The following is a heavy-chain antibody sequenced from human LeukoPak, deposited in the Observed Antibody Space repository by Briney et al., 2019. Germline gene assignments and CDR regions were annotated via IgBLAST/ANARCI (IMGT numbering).Heavy chain of an antibody. D-gene: IGHD3-22*01. Sequence: GGSLRLSCAASGFPFSRYAVHWVRQAPGKGLEWVALRSHDGGIEDYADSVKGRFTISRDNSRNTLYLQMNSLKPEDTAVYYCARVWYDSSGYPIDIWGQGTMVTVSS. CDR2: RSHDGGIE. CDR3: ARVWYDSSGYPIDI. V-gene: IGHV3-30-3*01. J-gene: IGHJ3*02. CDR1: GFPFSRYA.